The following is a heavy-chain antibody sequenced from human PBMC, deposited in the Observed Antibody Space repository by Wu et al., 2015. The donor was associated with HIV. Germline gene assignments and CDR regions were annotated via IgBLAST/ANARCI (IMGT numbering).Heavy chain of an antibody. Sequence: QVQLMQSGGDVKKPGASVKVSCKASGYTFTGYYMHWVRQAPGQGLEWMGWINPNSGGTNYAQKFQGRVTMTRDTSISTAYMELSRLRSDDTAVYYCARDLVDIVATKTYYYYGMDVWGQGTTVTVSS. CDR2: INPNSGGT. J-gene: IGHJ6*02. V-gene: IGHV1-2*02. CDR1: GYTFTGYY. D-gene: IGHD5-12*01. CDR3: ARDLVDIVATKTYYYYGMDV.